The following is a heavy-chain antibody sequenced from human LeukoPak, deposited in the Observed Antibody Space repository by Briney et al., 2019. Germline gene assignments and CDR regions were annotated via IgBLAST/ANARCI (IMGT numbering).Heavy chain of an antibody. Sequence: GGSLRLSCAASGFTFSDYYMSWIRQATWKRLEWVSYISSSGSTIYYADSVKGRFTISRDNAKNSLYLQMNSLRAEDTAVYYCARDRDGDYAFDYWGQGTLVTVSS. D-gene: IGHD4-17*01. J-gene: IGHJ4*02. CDR3: ARDRDGDYAFDY. CDR2: ISSSGSTI. CDR1: GFTFSDYY. V-gene: IGHV3-11*01.